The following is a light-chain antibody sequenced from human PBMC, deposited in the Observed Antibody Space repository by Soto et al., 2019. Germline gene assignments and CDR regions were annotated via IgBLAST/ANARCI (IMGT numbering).Light chain of an antibody. V-gene: IGKV3-20*01. CDR1: QSITSSY. CDR2: GTI. J-gene: IGKJ1*01. Sequence: EIVLTQSPGTLSLSPGERATLSCRASQSITSSYLAWYQQKPGQAPRLLISGTISRATGIPDRFSGSGSGTDFTLTISRLEPEDFAVYYCQQYGSPLWTFGRGTKV. CDR3: QQYGSPLWT.